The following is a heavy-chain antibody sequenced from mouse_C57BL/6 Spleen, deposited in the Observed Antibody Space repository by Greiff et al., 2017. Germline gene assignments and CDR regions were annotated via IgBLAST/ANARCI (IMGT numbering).Heavy chain of an antibody. Sequence: QVHVKQSGAELVKPGASVKISCKASGYAFSSYWMNWVKQRPGKGLEWIGQLYPGDGDTNYNGKFKGKATLTADKSSSTAYMQLSSLTSEDSAVYFCAREGYDAGAWFAYWGQGTLVTVSA. D-gene: IGHD2-2*01. CDR1: GYAFSSYW. CDR2: LYPGDGDT. CDR3: AREGYDAGAWFAY. V-gene: IGHV1-80*01. J-gene: IGHJ3*01.